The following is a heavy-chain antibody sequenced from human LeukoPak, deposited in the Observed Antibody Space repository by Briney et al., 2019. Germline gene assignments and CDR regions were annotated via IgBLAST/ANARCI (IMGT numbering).Heavy chain of an antibody. D-gene: IGHD6-6*01. J-gene: IGHJ4*02. V-gene: IGHV3-21*04. CDR2: ISSSSSYI. CDR3: AKPHSSSSEEPLEPC. CDR1: GFTFSSYS. Sequence: GGSLRLSCAASGFTFSSYSMNWVRQAPGKGLEWVSSISSSSSYIYYADSVKGRFTISRDNAKNSLYLQMNSLRAEDTAVYYCAKPHSSSSEEPLEPCWGQGTLVTVSS.